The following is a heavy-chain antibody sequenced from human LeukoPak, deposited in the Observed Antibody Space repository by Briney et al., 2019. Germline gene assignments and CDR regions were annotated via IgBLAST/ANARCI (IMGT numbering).Heavy chain of an antibody. Sequence: SETLSLTCTVSGGSNSSSNYYWGWIRQPPGKGLEWIGSIYYSGSTYYNPSLKSRVTISVDTSKNQFSLKLSSVTAADTAMYYCARHMGSYVVTPFDYWGQGTLVTVSS. CDR1: GGSNSSSNYY. J-gene: IGHJ4*02. CDR2: IYYSGST. V-gene: IGHV4-39*01. CDR3: ARHMGSYVVTPFDY. D-gene: IGHD4-23*01.